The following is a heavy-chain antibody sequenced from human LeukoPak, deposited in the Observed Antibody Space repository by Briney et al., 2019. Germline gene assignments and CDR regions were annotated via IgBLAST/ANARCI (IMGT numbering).Heavy chain of an antibody. D-gene: IGHD3-3*01. CDR2: IYYSGCT. CDR1: GGSISSSSYY. CDR3: ARLWDYDFWSGSLGAFDI. V-gene: IGHV4-39*01. J-gene: IGHJ3*02. Sequence: KPSETLSLTGTVSGGSISSSSYYWGWIRHPPGKGLEWIGSIYYSGCTYHNPSLKSRVTISVDTSRDQFSLKLSSVTAADTAVYYCARLWDYDFWSGSLGAFDIWGQGTMVTVSS.